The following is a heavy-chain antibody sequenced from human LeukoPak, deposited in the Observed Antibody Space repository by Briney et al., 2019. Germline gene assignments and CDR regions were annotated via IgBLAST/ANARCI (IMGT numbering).Heavy chain of an antibody. CDR1: GFTFSSYG. J-gene: IGHJ3*02. CDR2: ISYDGSNQ. Sequence: GGSLRLSCAASGFTFSSYGMHWVRQAPGKGLEWVAVISYDGSNQYYADSVKGRFTISRDNSKNTLYLQMNSLRAEDTAVYYCAKDRIFGVVPDAFDIWGQGTMVTVSS. V-gene: IGHV3-30*18. CDR3: AKDRIFGVVPDAFDI. D-gene: IGHD3-3*01.